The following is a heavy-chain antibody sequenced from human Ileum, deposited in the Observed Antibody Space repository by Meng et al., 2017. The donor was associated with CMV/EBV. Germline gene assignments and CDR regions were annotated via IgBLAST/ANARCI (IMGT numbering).Heavy chain of an antibody. D-gene: IGHD3-22*01. CDR1: GFNVSTNY. CDR2: LYHDGRT. Sequence: CAASGFNVSTNYMSWVRQAPGKGLQWVTALYHDGRTYYADSVKGRFTISRDNSKNTVYLQLNDLRVEDTAMYYCAGGYYDSGGFALDYWGQGTLVTVSS. J-gene: IGHJ4*02. CDR3: AGGYYDSGGFALDY. V-gene: IGHV3-53*01.